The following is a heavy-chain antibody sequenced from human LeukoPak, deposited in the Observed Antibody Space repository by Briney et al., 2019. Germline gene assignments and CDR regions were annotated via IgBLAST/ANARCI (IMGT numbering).Heavy chain of an antibody. V-gene: IGHV4-59*01. CDR2: IYYIGSA. D-gene: IGHD6-13*01. J-gene: IGHJ4*02. Sequence: SETLSLSCTVSGGSISSYYWSWIRQPPGKGLEWIGYIYYIGSANYNPSLKSRVTISVDTSKNHVSLKLTSMAAADTAVYYCARFSISWSYFDSWGQGTLVTVSS. CDR3: ARFSISWSYFDS. CDR1: GGSISSYY.